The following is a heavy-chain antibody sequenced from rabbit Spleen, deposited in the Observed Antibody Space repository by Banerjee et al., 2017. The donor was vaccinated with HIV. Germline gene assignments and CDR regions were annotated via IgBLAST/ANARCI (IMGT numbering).Heavy chain of an antibody. CDR3: ARFYAGYGDFGYAAM. Sequence: QSLEESGGDLVKPGASLTLTCIASGVSFSANSYICWVRQAPGKGLEWIACIEGGSSAFSYFASWAKGRFTISKTSSTTVTLQMTSLTAADTATYFCARFYAGYGDFGYAAMWGQGTLVTVS. V-gene: IGHV1S40*01. CDR2: IEGGSSAFS. CDR1: GVSFSANSY. D-gene: IGHD7-1*01. J-gene: IGHJ3*01.